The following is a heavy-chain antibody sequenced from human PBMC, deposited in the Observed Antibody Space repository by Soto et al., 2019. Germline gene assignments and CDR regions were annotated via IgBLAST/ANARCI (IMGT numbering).Heavy chain of an antibody. J-gene: IGHJ3*02. CDR1: GGTFSSYA. D-gene: IGHD3-22*01. Sequence: SVKVSCKASGGTFSSYAISWVRQAPGQGLEWMGGIIPIFGTANYAQKFQGRVTITADESTSTAYMELSSLRSEDTAVYYCARGLGYYYDSSGPFNDAFDIWGQGTMVTVSS. V-gene: IGHV1-69*13. CDR3: ARGLGYYYDSSGPFNDAFDI. CDR2: IIPIFGTA.